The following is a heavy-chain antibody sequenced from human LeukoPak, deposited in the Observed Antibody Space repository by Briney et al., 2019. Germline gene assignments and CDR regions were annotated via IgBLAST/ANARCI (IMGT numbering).Heavy chain of an antibody. J-gene: IGHJ4*02. CDR3: ATWGIGYCSGGSCYSGSIFVDY. D-gene: IGHD2-15*01. CDR2: FDPEDGET. Sequence: ASVKVSCKVSGYTLTELSMHWVRQAPGKGLECMGGFDPEDGETIYAQKFQGRVTMTEDTSTGTAYMELSSLRSEDTAVYYCATWGIGYCSGGSCYSGSIFVDYWGQGTLVTVSS. V-gene: IGHV1-24*01. CDR1: GYTLTELS.